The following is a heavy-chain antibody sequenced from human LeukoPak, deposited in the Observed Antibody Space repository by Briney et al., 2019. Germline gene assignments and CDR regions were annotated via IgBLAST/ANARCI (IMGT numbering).Heavy chain of an antibody. J-gene: IGHJ4*02. CDR1: GYTFTGYY. V-gene: IGHV1-46*01. CDR3: ARENTVTNYYFDY. D-gene: IGHD4-17*01. CDR2: INPSGGST. Sequence: ASVKVSCKASGYTFTGYYMHWVRQAPGQGLEWMGIINPSGGSTSYAQKFQGRVTMTRDTSTSSVYMELSSLRSEDTAVYYCARENTVTNYYFDYWGQGTLVTVSS.